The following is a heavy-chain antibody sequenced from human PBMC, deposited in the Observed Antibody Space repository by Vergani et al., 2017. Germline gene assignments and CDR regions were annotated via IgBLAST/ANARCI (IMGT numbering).Heavy chain of an antibody. J-gene: IGHJ5*02. CDR2: IYYSGST. CDR1: GMSIRNNNYY. V-gene: IGHV4-39*01. D-gene: IGHD6-19*01. CDR3: ARHSTVEWLVKLGWIDP. Sequence: QLQLQESGPRLVKPSETLSLTCSLSGMSIRNNNYYWGWIRQPPGKGLEWIASIYYSGSTYYNPSLKSRVTISVDTSKNQFSLKLSSVTAADSAVYFCARHSTVEWLVKLGWIDPWGQGILVTVSS.